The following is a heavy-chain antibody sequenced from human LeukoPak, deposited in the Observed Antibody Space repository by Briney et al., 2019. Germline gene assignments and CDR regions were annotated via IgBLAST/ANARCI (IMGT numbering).Heavy chain of an antibody. V-gene: IGHV3-53*01. Sequence: SGGSLRLSCAVSGFTVSGNYMSWVRQAPGKGLEWVSLIYSGGTTYYADSVKGRFTISRDNAKNSLYLQMNSLRAEDTAVYYCAKSFWWFGEFSPFDYWGQGTLVTVSS. J-gene: IGHJ4*02. CDR3: AKSFWWFGEFSPFDY. D-gene: IGHD3-10*01. CDR1: GFTVSGNY. CDR2: IYSGGTT.